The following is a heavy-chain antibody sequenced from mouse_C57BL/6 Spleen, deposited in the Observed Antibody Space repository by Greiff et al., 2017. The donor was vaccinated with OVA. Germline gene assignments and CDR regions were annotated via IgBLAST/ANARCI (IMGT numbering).Heavy chain of an antibody. CDR3: ARGGITDY. CDR2: IDPSDSYT. J-gene: IGHJ2*01. CDR1: GYTFTSYW. V-gene: IGHV1-50*01. D-gene: IGHD1-3*01. Sequence: VQLQESGAELVKPGASVKLSCKASGYTFTSYWMQWVKQRPGQGLEWIGEIDPSDSYTNYNQKFKGKATLTVDTSSSTAYMQLSSLTSEDSAVYYCARGGITDYWGQGTTLTVSS.